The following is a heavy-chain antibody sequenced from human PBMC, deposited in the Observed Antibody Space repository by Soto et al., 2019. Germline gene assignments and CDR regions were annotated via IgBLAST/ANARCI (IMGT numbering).Heavy chain of an antibody. CDR1: GFTFSSYG. CDR3: ATGKQTHLRYPAFDY. CDR2: IWYDGSNK. V-gene: IGHV3-33*01. Sequence: GGSLRLSCAASGFTFSSYGMHWVRQAPGKGLEWVAVIWYDGSNKYYADSVKGRFTISRDNSKNTLYLQMNSLRAEDTAVYYCATGKQTHLRYPAFDYWGQGTLVTVSS. J-gene: IGHJ4*02. D-gene: IGHD3-9*01.